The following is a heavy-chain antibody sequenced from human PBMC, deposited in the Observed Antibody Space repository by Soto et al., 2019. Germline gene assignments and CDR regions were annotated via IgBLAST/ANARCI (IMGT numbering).Heavy chain of an antibody. V-gene: IGHV1-69*06. CDR1: GGTFSSYA. CDR2: IIPIFGTA. Sequence: SVKVSCKASGGTFSSYAISWVRQAPGQGLEWMGGIIPIFGTANYAQKFQGRVTITADKSTSTAYMELSSLRSEDTAVYYCAREYATESAFDIWGQGTMVTVSS. J-gene: IGHJ3*02. CDR3: AREYATESAFDI. D-gene: IGHD2-2*01.